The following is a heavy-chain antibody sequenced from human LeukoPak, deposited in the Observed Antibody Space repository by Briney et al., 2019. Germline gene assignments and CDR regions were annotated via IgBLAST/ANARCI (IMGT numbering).Heavy chain of an antibody. CDR2: IYYSGST. V-gene: IGHV4-59*01. CDR1: GGSISDYS. J-gene: IGHJ4*02. Sequence: SETLSITCTVSGGSISDYSWSWIRQPPGKGLEWIGNIYYSGSTNYNPSLKSRVTISVDTSKNQFSLKLSSVTAADTAVYYCARDRPGKNFDYWGQGTLITVSS. CDR3: ARDRPGKNFDY.